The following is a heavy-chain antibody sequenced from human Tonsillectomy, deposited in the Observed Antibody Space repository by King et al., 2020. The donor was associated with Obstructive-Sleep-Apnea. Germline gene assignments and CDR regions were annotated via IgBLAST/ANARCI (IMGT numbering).Heavy chain of an antibody. CDR2: ISSSSSYI. J-gene: IGHJ4*02. CDR3: ARGYGYYDSSGYPPGY. Sequence: VQLVESGGGLVKPGGALRLSCAASGFTFSSYSMNWVRQAPGKGLEWVSSISSSSSYIYYADSVKGRFTISRDNAKNSLYLQMNSLGAEDTAVYYCARGYGYYDSSGYPPGYWGQGTLVTVSS. CDR1: GFTFSSYS. V-gene: IGHV3-21*01. D-gene: IGHD3-22*01.